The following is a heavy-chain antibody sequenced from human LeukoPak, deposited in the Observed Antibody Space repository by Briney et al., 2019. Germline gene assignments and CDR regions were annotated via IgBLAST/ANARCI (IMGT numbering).Heavy chain of an antibody. D-gene: IGHD3-16*01. CDR2: IKQDGSEK. J-gene: IGHJ4*02. CDR1: GFTFSSYW. Sequence: PGGSLRLACAASGFTFSSYWISWVRQAPGKVLEWVANIKQDGSEKYYVDSVKGRFTISRDNPKNSLYLQMNSLRAEDTAVYYCASRLEPTSFDYWGQGTLVPVSS. CDR3: ASRLEPTSFDY. V-gene: IGHV3-7*01.